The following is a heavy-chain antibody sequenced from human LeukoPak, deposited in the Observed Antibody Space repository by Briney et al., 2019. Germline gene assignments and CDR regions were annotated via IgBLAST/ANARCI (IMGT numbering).Heavy chain of an antibody. V-gene: IGHV3-30*04. CDR1: GFTFSSYA. CDR3: ARATLYYDILTGYYYDY. J-gene: IGHJ4*02. CDR2: ISYDGSNK. Sequence: GGSLRLSCAASGFTFSSYAMHWVRQAPGKGLEWVAVISYDGSNKYYADSVKGRFTISRDNSKNTLYLQMNSLRAEDTAVYYCARATLYYDILTGYYYDYWGQGTLDTVSS. D-gene: IGHD3-9*01.